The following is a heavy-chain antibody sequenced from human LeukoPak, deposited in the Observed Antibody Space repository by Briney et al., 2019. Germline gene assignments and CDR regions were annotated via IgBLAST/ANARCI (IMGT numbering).Heavy chain of an antibody. D-gene: IGHD4-17*01. Sequence: SETLSLTCAVYGGSFRGYYWSWIRQPPGKGLEWIGEINHSGSTNYNPSLKSRVTISVDTSKNQFSLKLSSVTAADTAVYYCARGRYYGDYRVDPWGQGTLVTVSS. J-gene: IGHJ5*02. CDR2: INHSGST. CDR1: GGSFRGYY. V-gene: IGHV4-34*01. CDR3: ARGRYYGDYRVDP.